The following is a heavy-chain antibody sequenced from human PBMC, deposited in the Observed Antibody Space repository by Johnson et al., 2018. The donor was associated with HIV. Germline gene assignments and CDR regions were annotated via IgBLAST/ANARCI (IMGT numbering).Heavy chain of an antibody. CDR3: ARKGDAFDI. V-gene: IGHV3-7*05. CDR2: INLDGSEK. Sequence: VQLVESGGGLVQPGGSLRLSCAASGFTFSSYWMTWVRQAPGKGLEWVDNINLDGSEKYYVDSVKGRFTISRDNDKNSLHLQMNSLRADDTAVYYCARKGDAFDIWGQGTMVTVSS. J-gene: IGHJ3*02. CDR1: GFTFSSYW.